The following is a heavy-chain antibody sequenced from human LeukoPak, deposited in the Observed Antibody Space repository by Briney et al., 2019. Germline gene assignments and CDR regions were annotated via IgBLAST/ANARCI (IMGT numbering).Heavy chain of an antibody. CDR2: ISGSSSGSTSII. Sequence: PGGSLRLSCEFSGIISSTYAMNWVRQAPGEGLEWISYISGSSSGSTSIIHYADSVKGRFTISRDNAKNSLHLQMDSLSAEDTAVYYCARDFWSGYYTEDWGQGALVIVSS. J-gene: IGHJ4*02. V-gene: IGHV3-48*04. CDR3: ARDFWSGYYTED. CDR1: GIISSTYA. D-gene: IGHD3-3*01.